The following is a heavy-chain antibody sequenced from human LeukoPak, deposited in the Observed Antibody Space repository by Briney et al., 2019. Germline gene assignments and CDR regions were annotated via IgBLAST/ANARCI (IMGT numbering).Heavy chain of an antibody. Sequence: SETLSLTCTVSGGSISSGSYYWSWIRQPAGKGLEWIGRIYTSGSTNYNPSLKSRVTISVDTSKNHFSLKLSSVTAADTAVYYRARVVSGYGAVFDYWGQGTLVTVSS. V-gene: IGHV4-61*02. CDR3: ARVVSGYGAVFDY. CDR1: GGSISSGSYY. CDR2: IYTSGST. J-gene: IGHJ4*02. D-gene: IGHD5-12*01.